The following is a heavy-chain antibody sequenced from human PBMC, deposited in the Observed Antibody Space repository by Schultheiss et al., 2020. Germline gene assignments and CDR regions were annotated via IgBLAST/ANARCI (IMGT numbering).Heavy chain of an antibody. CDR3: AREPPDPTGVGYYYYGMDV. V-gene: IGHV4-34*01. CDR2: INHSGST. D-gene: IGHD3-10*01. Sequence: SETLSLTCAVYGGSFSGYYWSWIRQPPGKGLGWIGEINHSGSTNYNPSLKSRVTISVDTSKNQFSLKLSSVTAADTAVYYCAREPPDPTGVGYYYYGMDVWGQGTTVTVSS. CDR1: GGSFSGYY. J-gene: IGHJ6*02.